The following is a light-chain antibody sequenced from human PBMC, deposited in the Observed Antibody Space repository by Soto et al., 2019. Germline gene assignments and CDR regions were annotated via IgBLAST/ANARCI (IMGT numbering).Light chain of an antibody. V-gene: IGKV3-20*01. CDR1: QCVSSGS. CDR2: GAS. CDR3: QQYGTSPRT. J-gene: IGKJ1*01. Sequence: DIVLTQSPGTLSLSPGERATLSCRASQCVSSGSLTWYQQTPGQATRLLISGASSMATGIPDRFSGSGSGTDFTLTISRLEPEDIAVYYCQQYGTSPRTFGQGTKVEIK.